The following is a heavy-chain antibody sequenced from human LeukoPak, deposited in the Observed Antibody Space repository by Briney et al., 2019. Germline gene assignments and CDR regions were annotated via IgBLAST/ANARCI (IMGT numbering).Heavy chain of an antibody. CDR2: IYYSGNT. CDR3: ARGLPAAIVDY. CDR1: GASISSGDFY. Sequence: SQTLSLTCSVSGASISSGDFYCSWIRQPPGKGLEWIGNIYYSGNTYYNPSLKSRTTISLDTSKNQFSLKLSSVTAADTAVYYCARGLPAAIVDYWGQGTLVTVSS. D-gene: IGHD2-2*01. V-gene: IGHV4-30-4*01. J-gene: IGHJ4*02.